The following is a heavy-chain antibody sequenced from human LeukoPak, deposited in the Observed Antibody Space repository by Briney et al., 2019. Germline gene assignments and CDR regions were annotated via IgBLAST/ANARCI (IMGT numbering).Heavy chain of an antibody. V-gene: IGHV4-30-4*08. CDR1: GGSISSGDYY. J-gene: IGHJ3*02. Sequence: SETLSLTCTVSGGSISSGDYYWSWIRQPPGKGLEWIGYIYYSGSTYYNPSLKSRVTISVDTSKNQFSLKLSSVTAADTAVYYCARALDSNDKDDAFDIWGQGTMVTVSS. CDR2: IYYSGST. D-gene: IGHD4-11*01. CDR3: ARALDSNDKDDAFDI.